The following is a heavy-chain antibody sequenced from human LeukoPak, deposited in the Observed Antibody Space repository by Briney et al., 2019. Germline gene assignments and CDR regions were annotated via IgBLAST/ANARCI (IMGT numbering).Heavy chain of an antibody. Sequence: PSETLSLTCAVYGGSFSGYYWSWIRQPPGKGLEWIGEINHSGSTNYNPSLKSRVTISVDTSKNQFSLKLSSVAAADTAVYYCARASSGSPLDYWGQGTLVTVSS. CDR3: ARASSGSPLDY. CDR2: INHSGST. V-gene: IGHV4-34*01. J-gene: IGHJ4*02. D-gene: IGHD3-22*01. CDR1: GGSFSGYY.